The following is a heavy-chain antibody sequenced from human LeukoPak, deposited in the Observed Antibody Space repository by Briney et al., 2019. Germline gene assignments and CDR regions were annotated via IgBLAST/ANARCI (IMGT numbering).Heavy chain of an antibody. CDR3: AKEHAELGYCSGGSCYVVYFDY. J-gene: IGHJ4*02. CDR2: ISGSGGST. Sequence: GGSPRLSCAASGFTFSSYAMSWVRQAPGKGLEWVSAISGSGGSTYYADSVKGRFTISRDNSKNMLYLQMNSLRAEDTAVYYCAKEHAELGYCSGGSCYVVYFDYWGQGTLVTVSS. D-gene: IGHD2-15*01. V-gene: IGHV3-23*01. CDR1: GFTFSSYA.